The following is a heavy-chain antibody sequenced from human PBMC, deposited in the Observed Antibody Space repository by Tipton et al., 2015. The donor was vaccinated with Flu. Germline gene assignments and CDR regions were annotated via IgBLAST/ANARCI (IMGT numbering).Heavy chain of an antibody. J-gene: IGHJ4*02. CDR2: ISYDGSNK. CDR1: GFTFSSYA. V-gene: IGHV3-30*01. Sequence: SLRLSCAASGFTFSSYAMHWVRQAPGKGLEWVAVISYDGSNKYYADSVKGRFTISRDNSKNTLYLQMNSLRAEDTAVYHCARDPSIAVAGTRFDYWGQGTLVTVSS. D-gene: IGHD6-19*01. CDR3: ARDPSIAVAGTRFDY.